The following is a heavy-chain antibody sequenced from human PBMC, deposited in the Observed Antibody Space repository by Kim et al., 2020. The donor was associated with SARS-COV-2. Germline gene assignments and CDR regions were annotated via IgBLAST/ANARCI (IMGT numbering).Heavy chain of an antibody. J-gene: IGHJ4*02. Sequence: SETLSLTCTVSGGSISSYYWSWIRQPPGKGLEWIGYIYYSGSTNYNPSLKSRVTISVDTSKNQFSLKLSSVTAADTAVYYCARRYRENDYWGQGTLVTVSS. CDR3: ARRYRENDY. V-gene: IGHV4-59*13. CDR1: GGSISSYY. CDR2: IYYSGST. D-gene: IGHD3-16*02.